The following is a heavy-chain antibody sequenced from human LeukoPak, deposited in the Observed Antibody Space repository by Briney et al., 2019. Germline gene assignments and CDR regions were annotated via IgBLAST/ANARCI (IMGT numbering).Heavy chain of an antibody. D-gene: IGHD3-3*01. CDR2: INPNSGGT. V-gene: IGHV1-2*02. Sequence: ASVKVSCKASGYTFTCYYMHWVRQAPGQGLEWMGWINPNSGGTNYAQKFQGRVTMTRDTSISTAYMELSRLRSDDTAMYYCARGRSEWLLTDYWGQGTLVTVSS. CDR3: ARGRSEWLLTDY. CDR1: GYTFTCYY. J-gene: IGHJ4*02.